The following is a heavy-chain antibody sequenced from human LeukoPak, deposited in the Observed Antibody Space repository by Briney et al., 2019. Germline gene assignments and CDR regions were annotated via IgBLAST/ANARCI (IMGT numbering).Heavy chain of an antibody. Sequence: GESLKISCKGSGYTFTNYWIGWVRQMPGKGLEWMGVIWPGDSDTRYSPSFQGQVTISADKSITTAYLQWSSLKASDTAMYYCARRSYCGGVRYSDYRGQGTLVTVSS. V-gene: IGHV5-51*01. CDR3: ARRSYCGGVRYSDY. D-gene: IGHD2-21*02. CDR1: GYTFTNYW. J-gene: IGHJ4*02. CDR2: IWPGDSDT.